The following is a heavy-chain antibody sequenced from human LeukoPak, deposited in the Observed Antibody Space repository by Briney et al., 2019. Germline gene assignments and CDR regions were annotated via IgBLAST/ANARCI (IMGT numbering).Heavy chain of an antibody. Sequence: ASVKVSCKASGYTFTGYYMHWVRQAPGQGLEWMGWINPNSGGTNYAQKFQGRVTMTRDTSISTAYMELSRLRSDDTAMYYCARGGGYDILTGYYLDTFDIWGQGTMVTVSS. V-gene: IGHV1-2*02. CDR1: GYTFTGYY. CDR3: ARGGGYDILTGYYLDTFDI. D-gene: IGHD3-9*01. J-gene: IGHJ3*02. CDR2: INPNSGGT.